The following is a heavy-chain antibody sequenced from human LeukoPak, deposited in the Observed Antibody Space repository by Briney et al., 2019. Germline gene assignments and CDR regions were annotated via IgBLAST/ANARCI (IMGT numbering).Heavy chain of an antibody. D-gene: IGHD6-19*01. J-gene: IGHJ4*02. V-gene: IGHV4-30-2*01. Sequence: TLSLTCAVSGGSISSGGYSWSWIRQPPGKGLEWIGYIYHSGSTYYNPSLKSRVTISVDRSKNQFSLKLSSVTAADTAVYYCARIGSGWLYFDYWGQGTLVTVSS. CDR3: ARIGSGWLYFDY. CDR2: IYHSGST. CDR1: GGSISSGGYS.